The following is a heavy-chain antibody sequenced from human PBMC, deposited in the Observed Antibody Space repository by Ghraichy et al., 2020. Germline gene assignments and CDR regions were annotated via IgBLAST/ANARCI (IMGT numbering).Heavy chain of an antibody. D-gene: IGHD3-3*02. CDR3: AKDISREGYNWFDP. V-gene: IGHV3-23*01. CDR1: GFTFSSYA. CDR2: ISGSGGST. J-gene: IGHJ5*02. Sequence: LSLTCAASGFTFSSYAMSWVRQAPGKGLEWVSAISGSGGSTYYADSVKGRFTISRDNSKNTLYLQMNSLRAEDTAVYYCAKDISREGYNWFDPWGQGTLVTVSS.